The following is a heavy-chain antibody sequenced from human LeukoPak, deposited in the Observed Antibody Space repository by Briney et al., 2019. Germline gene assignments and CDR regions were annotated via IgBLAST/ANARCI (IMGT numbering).Heavy chain of an antibody. CDR3: ARVRVINFYYYGMDV. CDR2: INHSGST. J-gene: IGHJ6*04. V-gene: IGHV4-34*01. CDR1: GGSISSYY. D-gene: IGHD3-16*02. Sequence: SETLSLTCTVSGGSISSYYWSWIRQPPGKGLEWIGEINHSGSTNYNPSLKSRVTISVDTSKNQFSLKLSSVTAADTAVYYCARVRVINFYYYGMDVWGKGTTVTVSS.